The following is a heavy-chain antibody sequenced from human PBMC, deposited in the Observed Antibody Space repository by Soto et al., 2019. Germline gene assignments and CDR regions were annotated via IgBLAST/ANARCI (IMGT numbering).Heavy chain of an antibody. CDR2: INHSGST. CDR3: ARVGPGSGYYYGSGSRLNPLDY. CDR1: GGSFSGYY. Sequence: PSETLSLTSAVYGGSFSGYYWSWIRQPPGKGLEWIGEINHSGSTNYNPSLKSRVTISVDTSKNQFSLKLSSVTAADTAVYYCARVGPGSGYYYGSGSRLNPLDYWGQGTLVTVSS. J-gene: IGHJ4*02. D-gene: IGHD3-10*01. V-gene: IGHV4-34*01.